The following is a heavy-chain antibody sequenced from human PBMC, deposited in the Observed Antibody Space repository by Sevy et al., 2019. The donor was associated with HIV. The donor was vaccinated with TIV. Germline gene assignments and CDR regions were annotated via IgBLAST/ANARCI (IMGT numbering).Heavy chain of an antibody. V-gene: IGHV3-23*01. D-gene: IGHD5-18*01. CDR2: ISGSGGST. Sequence: GGSLRLSCAASGFTFSSYAMSWVRQAPGKGLEWVSAISGSGGSTYYADSVKGRFTISRDNSKNTLYLQMNILRAEDTAVYYCAKSMSWLDTAMVADYYYYYGMDVWGQGTTVTVSS. CDR3: AKSMSWLDTAMVADYYYYYGMDV. J-gene: IGHJ6*02. CDR1: GFTFSSYA.